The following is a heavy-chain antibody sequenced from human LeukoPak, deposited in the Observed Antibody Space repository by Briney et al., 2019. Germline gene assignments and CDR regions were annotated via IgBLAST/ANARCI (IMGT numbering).Heavy chain of an antibody. CDR1: GGSISSGDYY. Sequence: SETLSLTCTVSGGSISSGDYYWSWIRQPPGKGLEWIGYIYYSGSPYYNPSLKSRVTISVDTSKNQFSLKLSSVTAADTAVYYCARGATIAAADKGMDVWGQGTTVTVSS. CDR3: ARGATIAAADKGMDV. D-gene: IGHD6-13*01. CDR2: IYYSGSP. J-gene: IGHJ6*02. V-gene: IGHV4-30-4*01.